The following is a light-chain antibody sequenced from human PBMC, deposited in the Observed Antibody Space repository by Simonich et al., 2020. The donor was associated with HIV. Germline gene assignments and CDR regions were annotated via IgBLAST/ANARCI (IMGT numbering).Light chain of an antibody. V-gene: IGLV2-14*01. CDR2: DVR. J-gene: IGLJ2*01. CDR1: SSDVGGYNY. Sequence: QSALTQPASVSGSPGQSITISCTGTSSDVGGYNYVSWYQQHPGKAPKLMIYDVRKRPSGVSNRFSASKSGNTASLTISGLQAKDEADYYCSSYTGSNTVVFGGGTKLTVL. CDR3: SSYTGSNTVV.